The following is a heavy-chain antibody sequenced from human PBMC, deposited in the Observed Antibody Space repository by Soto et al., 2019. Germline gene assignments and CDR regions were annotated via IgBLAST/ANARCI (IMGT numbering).Heavy chain of an antibody. J-gene: IGHJ4*02. CDR3: ARDVELGGYAHFDY. CDR1: GFTFSSYS. V-gene: IGHV3-21*01. CDR2: ISSSSSYI. D-gene: IGHD5-12*01. Sequence: GGSLRLSCAASGFTFSSYSMNWVRQAPGKGLEWVSSISSSSSYIYYADSVKGRFTISRDNAKNSLYLQMNSLRAEDTAVYYCARDVELGGYAHFDYWGQGTLVTVSS.